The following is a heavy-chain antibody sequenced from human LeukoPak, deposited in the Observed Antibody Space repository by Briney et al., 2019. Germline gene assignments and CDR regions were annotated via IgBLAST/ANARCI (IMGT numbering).Heavy chain of an antibody. CDR1: GFTFSNYA. CDR3: AREIPNAFDI. Sequence: PGGSLRLSCAVSGFTFSNYALHWVRQAPGKGLEWVAVISSDGTNQYYADSVRGRFTISRDNSKNTLYLEVNSLRSEDTAVFYCAREIPNAFDIWGQGTMVTVSS. CDR2: ISSDGTNQ. V-gene: IGHV3-30*04. J-gene: IGHJ3*02.